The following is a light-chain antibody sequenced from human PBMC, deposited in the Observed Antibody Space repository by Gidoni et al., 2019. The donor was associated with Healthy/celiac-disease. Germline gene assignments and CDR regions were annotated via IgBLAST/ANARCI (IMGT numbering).Light chain of an antibody. CDR3: SSYTSSSTVV. Sequence: QSALTQPASVSGSPGQSITISCTGTSSDVGGYNYVSWYQQPPGKAPKLMIYEVSNRPSGVSNRFSGSQSGNTASLTISGLQAEDEADYYCSSYTSSSTVVFGGGTNLTVL. J-gene: IGLJ2*01. V-gene: IGLV2-14*01. CDR1: SSDVGGYNY. CDR2: EVS.